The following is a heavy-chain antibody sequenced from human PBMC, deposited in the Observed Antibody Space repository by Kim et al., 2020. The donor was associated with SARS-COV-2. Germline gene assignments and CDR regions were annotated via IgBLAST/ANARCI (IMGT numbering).Heavy chain of an antibody. CDR3: ARGNLVGPFDY. J-gene: IGHJ4*02. V-gene: IGHV4-34*01. CDR1: GGSFSGYY. D-gene: IGHD2-8*02. CDR2: INHSGST. Sequence: SETLSLTCAVYGGSFSGYYWSWIRQPPGKGLEWIGEINHSGSTNYNPSLKSRVTISVDTSKNQFSLKLSSVTAADTAVYYCARGNLVGPFDYWGQGTLVTVSS.